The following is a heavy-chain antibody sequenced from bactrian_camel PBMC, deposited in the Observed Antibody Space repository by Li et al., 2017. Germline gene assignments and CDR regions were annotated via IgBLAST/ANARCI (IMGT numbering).Heavy chain of an antibody. Sequence: VQLVESGGGLVQPGNSLRVSCAASGFTDIPFSGYSMSWVRQAPGKGLEWVSDINSSGRNANYADSVKGRFIISRDNAKNTLYLQLNSLKTEDMAMYYCTKETEWVGYHEFAVHWGQGTQVTV. CDR1: GFTDIPFSGYS. V-gene: IGHV3S40*01. CDR3: TKETEWVGYHEFAVH. CDR2: INSSGRNA. J-gene: IGHJ4*01. D-gene: IGHD5*01.